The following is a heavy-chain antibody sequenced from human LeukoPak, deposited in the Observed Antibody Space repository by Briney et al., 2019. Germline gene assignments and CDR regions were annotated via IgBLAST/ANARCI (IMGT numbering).Heavy chain of an antibody. CDR3: ATDRGGRTSVYYPSYFKY. J-gene: IGHJ4*02. V-gene: IGHV3-7*01. Sequence: PGGSLRLSCAASGFIFTNYFMSWVRQAPGKGLEWVASIKHDGSEKYYVDSVRGRFTISRDNTMNSLYLQMSSLRAEDTAVYYCATDRGGRTSVYYPSYFKYGGQGTLVTFS. CDR2: IKHDGSEK. CDR1: GFIFTNYF. D-gene: IGHD3-3*01.